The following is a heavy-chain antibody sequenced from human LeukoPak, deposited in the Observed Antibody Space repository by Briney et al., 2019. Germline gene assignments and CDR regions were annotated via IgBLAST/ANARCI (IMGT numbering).Heavy chain of an antibody. CDR1: GFTFSDYY. CDR3: ARGSIWFGSLIWGGGAFDY. D-gene: IGHD3-10*01. V-gene: IGHV3-11*01. Sequence: GGSLRLSCAASGFTFSDYYMSWIRQAPGKGLEWVSYISSSGSTIYYADSVKGRFTISRDNAKNSLYLQMNSLRAEDTAVYYCARGSIWFGSLIWGGGAFDYWGQGTLVTVSS. CDR2: ISSSGSTI. J-gene: IGHJ4*02.